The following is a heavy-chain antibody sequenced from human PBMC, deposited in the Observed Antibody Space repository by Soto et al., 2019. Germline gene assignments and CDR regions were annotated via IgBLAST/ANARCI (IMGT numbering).Heavy chain of an antibody. CDR1: GGSISSYY. CDR2: IYHSGST. D-gene: IGHD3-3*01. V-gene: IGHV4-59*12. CDR3: ARETRTIFGVVIIWFDP. Sequence: SETLSLTCTVSGGSISSYYWSWIRQPPGKGLEWIGEIYHSGSTNYNPSLKSRVTISVDKSKNQFSLKLSSVTAADTAVYYCARETRTIFGVVIIWFDPWGQGTLVTV. J-gene: IGHJ5*02.